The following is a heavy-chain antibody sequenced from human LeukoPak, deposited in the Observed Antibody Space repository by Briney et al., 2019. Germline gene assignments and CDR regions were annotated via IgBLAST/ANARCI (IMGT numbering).Heavy chain of an antibody. CDR2: ISWNSGSI. V-gene: IGHV3-9*01. J-gene: IGHJ4*02. CDR1: GFTFDDYA. D-gene: IGHD3-22*01. CDR3: AKARTSGYYRKNFDY. Sequence: GGSLRLSCAASGFTFDDYAMHWVRQAPGKGLEWVSGISWNSGSIGYADSVKGRFTISRDNAKNSLYLQMNSLRGEDTALYYCAKARTSGYYRKNFDYWGQGTLVTLSS.